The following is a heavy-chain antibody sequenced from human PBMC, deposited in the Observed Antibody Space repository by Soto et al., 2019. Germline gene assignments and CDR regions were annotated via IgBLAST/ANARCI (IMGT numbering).Heavy chain of an antibody. J-gene: IGHJ4*02. D-gene: IGHD2-15*01. V-gene: IGHV3-30*18. CDR1: GFTFSSYG. CDR3: AKVTYSGPLAY. Sequence: QVQLVESGGGVVQPGRSLRLSCAASGFTFSSYGMHWVRQAPGKGLEWVAVISYDGSNKYYADSVKGRFTIARDNSKNTLYLQMHSMRAQDTAVYYCAKVTYSGPLAYLRQGTLVTVSS. CDR2: ISYDGSNK.